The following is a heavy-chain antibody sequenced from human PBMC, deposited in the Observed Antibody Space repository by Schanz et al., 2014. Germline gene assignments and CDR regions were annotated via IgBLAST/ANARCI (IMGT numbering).Heavy chain of an antibody. Sequence: QVQLVQSGAEVKKPGASVKVSCKASGYSFSAYYIHWMRQAPGQGLEWLGRFTHISQKFQGRVTMTRDTSSTTAYMELSSLRSEDTAVYYCAREEEAAVRPFRFDYWGQGTLVTVSS. CDR3: AREEEAAVRPFRFDY. D-gene: IGHD6-6*01. V-gene: IGHV1-2*06. CDR1: GYSFSAYY. J-gene: IGHJ4*02. CDR2: FT.